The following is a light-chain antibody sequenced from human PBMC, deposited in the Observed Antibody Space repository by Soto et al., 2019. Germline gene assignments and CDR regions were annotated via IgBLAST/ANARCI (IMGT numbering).Light chain of an antibody. CDR1: SSDVGGYNY. Sequence: QSVLTQPASVSGSTGQSITISCPGTSSDVGGYNYVSWYQQHPGKAPKLMIYEVSNRPSGVSNRFSGSKSGNTASLTISGLQAEDEADYYCSSYTSIITLYVFGSGPKVTV. J-gene: IGLJ1*01. CDR2: EVS. CDR3: SSYTSIITLYV. V-gene: IGLV2-14*01.